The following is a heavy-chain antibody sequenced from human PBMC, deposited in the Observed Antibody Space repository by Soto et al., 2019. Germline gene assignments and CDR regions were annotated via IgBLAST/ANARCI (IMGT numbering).Heavy chain of an antibody. CDR3: ATGSVDTALARDWFDP. Sequence: VQLVQSAAEVKKPGAAVKISCKVSGYSFSDYYIHWVQQAPGKGLEWMGLVDPEDGEAMYAEKFKGRVTITADTSTDTAHMELSSLRSEDTAVYYCATGSVDTALARDWFDPWGQGTLVTVSS. D-gene: IGHD5-18*01. J-gene: IGHJ5*02. CDR2: VDPEDGEA. V-gene: IGHV1-69-2*01. CDR1: GYSFSDYY.